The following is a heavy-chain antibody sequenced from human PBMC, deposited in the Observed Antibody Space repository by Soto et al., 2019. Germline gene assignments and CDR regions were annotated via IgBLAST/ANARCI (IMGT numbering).Heavy chain of an antibody. Sequence: GGSLRLSCAASGFTFSSYAMSWVRQAPGKGLEWVSAISGSGGSTYYADSVKGRFTISRDNSKNTLYLQMNSLRAEDTAVYYCAKARTHSRPNYDFWSGYVYWGQGTLVTVSS. J-gene: IGHJ4*02. CDR1: GFTFSSYA. CDR2: ISGSGGST. D-gene: IGHD3-3*01. CDR3: AKARTHSRPNYDFWSGYVY. V-gene: IGHV3-23*01.